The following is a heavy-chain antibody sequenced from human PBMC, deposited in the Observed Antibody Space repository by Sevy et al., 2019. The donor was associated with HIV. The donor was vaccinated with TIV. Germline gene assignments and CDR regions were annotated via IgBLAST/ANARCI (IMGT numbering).Heavy chain of an antibody. CDR1: GITLSYYS. V-gene: IGHV3-21*01. J-gene: IGHJ6*02. CDR2: ISSSSSNI. CDR3: ARDRDGSGSSGGYGMDV. D-gene: IGHD3-10*01. Sequence: GGSLRLSCVGSGITLSYYSMNWVRQAPGKGLEWVSSISSSSSNIYYADSLKGRFTISRDNAKKSLYLQMNSLRAEDTAVYYCARDRDGSGSSGGYGMDVWGQGSTVTVSS.